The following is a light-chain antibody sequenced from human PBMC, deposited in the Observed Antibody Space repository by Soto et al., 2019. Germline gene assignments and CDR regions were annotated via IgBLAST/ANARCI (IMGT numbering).Light chain of an antibody. J-gene: IGKJ5*01. CDR1: QTISVS. CDR3: QQYNSYWYT. Sequence: DIQMTQSPSTLSASVGDTVTITCRASQTISVSLAWYQQKPGKAPKLLIYKASSLESGVPSRFSGSGSGTEFTLTISSLQPDDFATYYCQQYNSYWYTFGQGTRLEIK. V-gene: IGKV1-5*03. CDR2: KAS.